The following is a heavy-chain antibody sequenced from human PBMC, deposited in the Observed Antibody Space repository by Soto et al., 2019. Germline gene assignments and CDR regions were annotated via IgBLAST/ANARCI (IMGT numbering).Heavy chain of an antibody. Sequence: LSLTCSVSGDSISRNVYYWTWIRQHPGKGLEWIGHIYYAGSSYYNPSLKSRVTISLDTSKHQFSLKLSSVTAADTAVYFCARGLTTLYYFDSWGQGTLVTVSS. J-gene: IGHJ4*02. D-gene: IGHD3-16*01. V-gene: IGHV4-31*03. CDR1: GDSISRNVYY. CDR3: ARGLTTLYYFDS. CDR2: IYYAGSS.